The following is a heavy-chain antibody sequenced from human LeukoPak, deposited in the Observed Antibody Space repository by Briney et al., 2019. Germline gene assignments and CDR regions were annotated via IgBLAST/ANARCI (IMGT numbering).Heavy chain of an antibody. Sequence: GASVKVSCKASGYTFTSYGISWVRQAPGQGLEWMGWISAYNGNTNYAQKLQGRVTMTTDTSTSTAYMDLRSLRSDDTAVYYCARVTMVRGVIIHRYFDYWGQGTLVTVSS. CDR3: ARVTMVRGVIIHRYFDY. J-gene: IGHJ4*02. CDR1: GYTFTSYG. D-gene: IGHD3-10*01. V-gene: IGHV1-18*01. CDR2: ISAYNGNT.